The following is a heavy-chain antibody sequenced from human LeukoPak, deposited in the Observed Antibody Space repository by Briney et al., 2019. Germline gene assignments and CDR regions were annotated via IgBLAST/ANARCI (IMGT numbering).Heavy chain of an antibody. CDR1: GFTFTKYW. V-gene: IGHV3-74*01. D-gene: IGHD1-26*01. CDR3: ARLELRIFFLGVSVFDY. CDR2: INPDDKSA. J-gene: IGHJ4*02. Sequence: VGSLRLSCAASGFTFTKYWPHSLRQAPGEGLVWVSRINPDDKSASYADSVKGRFTIARDDDRKTLDLQMNSLRAEDTAVYYCARLELRIFFLGVSVFDYWGQGTLVTVSS.